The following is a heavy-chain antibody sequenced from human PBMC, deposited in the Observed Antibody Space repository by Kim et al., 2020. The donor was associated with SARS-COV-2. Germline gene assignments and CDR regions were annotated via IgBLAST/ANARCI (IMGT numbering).Heavy chain of an antibody. J-gene: IGHJ4*02. D-gene: IGHD1-1*01. Sequence: GGSLRPSCAASGFTFSRFAMNWVRQAPGKGLEWVAFISSEGRNKYNIDSVKGRFTISRDNSKNTVYLQMNSLRVEDTAVYYCAREGDDWNHSYFDYWGQGTLVTVSS. CDR3: AREGDDWNHSYFDY. CDR2: ISSEGRNK. V-gene: IGHV3-30*04. CDR1: GFTFSRFA.